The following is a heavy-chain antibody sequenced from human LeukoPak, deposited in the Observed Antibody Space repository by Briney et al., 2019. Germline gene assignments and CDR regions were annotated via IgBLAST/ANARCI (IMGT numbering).Heavy chain of an antibody. D-gene: IGHD6-6*01. CDR2: ISYDGSNK. Sequence: PGGSLRLSCAASGFTFSTSGMHWVRQAPGKGLEWVAVISYDGSNKYNADSVKGRSAISRDNSRNTLYLQMNSLRTEDTAVYYCARDRSSGTYYYYGMDVWGQGTTVTVSS. CDR3: ARDRSSGTYYYYGMDV. CDR1: GFTFSTSG. J-gene: IGHJ6*02. V-gene: IGHV3-30*03.